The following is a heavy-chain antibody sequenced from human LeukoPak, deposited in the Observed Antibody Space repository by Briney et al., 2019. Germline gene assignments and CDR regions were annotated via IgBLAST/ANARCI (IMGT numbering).Heavy chain of an antibody. Sequence: GGSLRLSCAASGFTFSSYSMNWVRQAPGKGLEWVSYISSSSSTIYYADSVKGRFTISRDNAKNSLYLQMNSLRAEDTAVYYCARDSDIVTGSKSHFDYWGQGTLVTVSS. V-gene: IGHV3-48*01. CDR2: ISSSSSTI. CDR3: ARDSDIVTGSKSHFDY. D-gene: IGHD3-9*01. J-gene: IGHJ4*02. CDR1: GFTFSSYS.